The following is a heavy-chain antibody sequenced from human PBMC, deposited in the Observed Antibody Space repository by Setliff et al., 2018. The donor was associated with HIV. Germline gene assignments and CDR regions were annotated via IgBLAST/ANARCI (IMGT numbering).Heavy chain of an antibody. V-gene: IGHV4-39*01. Sequence: PSETLSLTCTVSGGSISSSSYYWGWIRQPPGKGLEWIGSIYYSGSTYYNPSLKSRVTISVDTSTNQFSLNPASVTAADTAVYYCTRRFEKWLAFDYWGQGTLVTVSS. CDR1: GGSISSSSYY. D-gene: IGHD6-19*01. CDR2: IYYSGST. J-gene: IGHJ4*02. CDR3: TRRFEKWLAFDY.